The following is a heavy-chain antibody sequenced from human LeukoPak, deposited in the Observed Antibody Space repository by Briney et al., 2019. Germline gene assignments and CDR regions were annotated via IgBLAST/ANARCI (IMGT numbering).Heavy chain of an antibody. CDR2: IKQDGSEK. D-gene: IGHD7-27*01. V-gene: IGHV3-7*01. CDR1: GFAFSTYA. CDR3: ARTLTGDPSGFDY. Sequence: GGSLRLSCSASGFAFSTYAMHWVRQAPGKGLEWVANIKQDGSEKYYVDSVKGRFTISRDNGKNSLYLQMNSLRAEDTAVYYCARTLTGDPSGFDYWGQGTLVTVSS. J-gene: IGHJ4*02.